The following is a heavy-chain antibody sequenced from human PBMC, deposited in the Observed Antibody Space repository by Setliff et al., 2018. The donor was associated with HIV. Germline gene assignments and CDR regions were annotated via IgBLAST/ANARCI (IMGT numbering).Heavy chain of an antibody. V-gene: IGHV4-59*01. J-gene: IGHJ4*02. D-gene: IGHD3-22*01. Sequence: SETLSLTCTVSGGSISNYYWSWIRQPPGKGLECIGYIYYSGSTNYNPSLRSRVTISVDTSQKQFSLKLNSVTAADTAVYYCARSRGGHSSDHYLEYWGQGTLVTVSS. CDR2: IYYSGST. CDR1: GGSISNYY. CDR3: ARSRGGHSSDHYLEY.